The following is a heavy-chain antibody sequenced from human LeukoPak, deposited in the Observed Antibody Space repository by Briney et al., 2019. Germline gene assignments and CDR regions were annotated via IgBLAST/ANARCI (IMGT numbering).Heavy chain of an antibody. CDR3: AKYGPQDSGSSHFDY. J-gene: IGHJ4*02. V-gene: IGHV3-23*01. CDR2: IRDSGSST. Sequence: GGALRLSCAASGFTFSSYAMSWVRQAPGKGLEWVSAIRDSGSSTHYADSVKGRFTTSRDNSENTLFLQMNSLRAEDTAIYYCAKYGPQDSGSSHFDYWGQGALVTVSS. CDR1: GFTFSSYA. D-gene: IGHD1-26*01.